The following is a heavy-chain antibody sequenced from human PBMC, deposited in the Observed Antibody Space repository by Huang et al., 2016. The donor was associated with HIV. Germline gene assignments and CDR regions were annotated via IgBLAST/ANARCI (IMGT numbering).Heavy chain of an antibody. CDR2: RSKTSGAT. CDR1: GYTFSTYS. Sequence: EVQLVESGGGLAQPGGSLRLSCVASGYTFSTYSMNWVRQAPVKGLEWVSDRSKTSGATSYAESVKWRFTFSRDNVKNSLYLQMNRLRVEDTAMYYCVRDSSSGLQLRYWGQGALVIVS. CDR3: VRDSSSGLQLRY. D-gene: IGHD3-22*01. V-gene: IGHV3-48*01. J-gene: IGHJ4*02.